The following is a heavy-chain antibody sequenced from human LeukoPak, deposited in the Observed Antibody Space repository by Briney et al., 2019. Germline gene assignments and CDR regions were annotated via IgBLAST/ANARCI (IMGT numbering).Heavy chain of an antibody. D-gene: IGHD3-22*01. CDR3: ARGDDSGYYDYFDY. J-gene: IGHJ4*02. Sequence: GGSLRLSCAASGFIFSDHYMDWVRQAPGKGLEWVSTIYTGGNTYYAASVKGRFTISRDFSKNTVFLHMNSLRAEDTAMYYCARGDDSGYYDYFDYWGQGALVTVSS. V-gene: IGHV3-53*01. CDR2: IYTGGNT. CDR1: GFIFSDHY.